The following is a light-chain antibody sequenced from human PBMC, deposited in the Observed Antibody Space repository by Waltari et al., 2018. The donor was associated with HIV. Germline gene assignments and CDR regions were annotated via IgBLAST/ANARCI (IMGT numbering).Light chain of an antibody. Sequence: QSALTPPPSASGSPGQSVTISCPGTSSDDGGYNYVHWYQTPPGKAPKRMIYEVSKRPSGVPDRFAGSKSGNTASLTVSGLQAEDEADYYCSSYAGSNNYVVFGGGTKLTVL. J-gene: IGLJ2*01. CDR2: EVS. V-gene: IGLV2-8*01. CDR1: SSDDGGYNY. CDR3: SSYAGSNNYVV.